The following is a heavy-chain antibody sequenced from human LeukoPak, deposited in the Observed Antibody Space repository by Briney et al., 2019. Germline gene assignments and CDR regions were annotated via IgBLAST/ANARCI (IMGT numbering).Heavy chain of an antibody. Sequence: ASVTDSFMASGYTFTGYYMHWLRPPPAKGLDWMGWINPNSGGTNDAQKCQGRVTMTRDTSISTAYMELSRLRSDDTAVYYCARLGSLAGTFYWGQGTLVTVSS. CDR3: ARLGSLAGTFY. V-gene: IGHV1-2*02. CDR1: GYTFTGYY. J-gene: IGHJ4*02. D-gene: IGHD6-19*01. CDR2: INPNSGGT.